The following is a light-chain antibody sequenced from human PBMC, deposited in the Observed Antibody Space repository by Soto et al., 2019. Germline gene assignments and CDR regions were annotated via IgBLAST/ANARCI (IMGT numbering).Light chain of an antibody. CDR3: SSYTSSSNYV. V-gene: IGLV2-14*01. Sequence: QSALTQPASVSGSPGQSITISCTGTSSDVGGYNYVSWYQQHPGKAPKLMIYEVSNRPSGVSNRFSGSKSGNTASLTISGLQAEGEADYYCSSYTSSSNYVFGTGTKLTVL. CDR2: EVS. J-gene: IGLJ1*01. CDR1: SSDVGGYNY.